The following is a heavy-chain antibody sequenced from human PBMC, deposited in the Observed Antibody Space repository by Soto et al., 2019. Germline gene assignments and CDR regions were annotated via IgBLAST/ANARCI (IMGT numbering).Heavy chain of an antibody. CDR2: IWYDGSNK. Sequence: GGALRVSCAASGFTFSSYGMHWVRQAPGKGLEWVAVIWYDGSNKYYADSVKGRFTISRDNSKNTLYLQMNSLRAEDTAVYYCAREGISYYYYMDVWGKGTTVTVSS. CDR1: GFTFSSYG. CDR3: AREGISYYYYMDV. V-gene: IGHV3-33*01. J-gene: IGHJ6*03.